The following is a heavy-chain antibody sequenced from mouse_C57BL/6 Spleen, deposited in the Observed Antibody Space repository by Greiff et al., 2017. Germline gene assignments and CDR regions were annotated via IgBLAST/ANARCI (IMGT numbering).Heavy chain of an antibody. J-gene: IGHJ2*01. CDR3: ARGGNYYGSRGYFDY. CDR1: GYAFSSSW. CDR2: IFPGSGST. Sequence: QVQLQQSGPELVKPGASVKISCKASGYAFSSSWMNWVKQRPGKGLEWIGWIFPGSGSTYYNEKFKGKATLTVDKSSSTAYMLLSSLTSEDSAVYFCARGGNYYGSRGYFDYWGQGTTLTVSS. D-gene: IGHD1-1*01. V-gene: IGHV1-75*01.